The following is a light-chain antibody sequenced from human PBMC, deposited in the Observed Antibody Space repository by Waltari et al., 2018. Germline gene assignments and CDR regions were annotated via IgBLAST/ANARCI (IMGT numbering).Light chain of an antibody. CDR1: QRVGRT. CDR2: DAS. V-gene: IGKV3D-20*01. Sequence: EIVLTQSPASLSLSPGDRATLSCRASQRVGRTLAWYQQRPGQAPRPLIYDASSRATDIPDRFSGRGSGTDFSLTISRLEPEDFAVYYCQKYGNRPATFGQGTKVEVK. J-gene: IGKJ1*01. CDR3: QKYGNRPAT.